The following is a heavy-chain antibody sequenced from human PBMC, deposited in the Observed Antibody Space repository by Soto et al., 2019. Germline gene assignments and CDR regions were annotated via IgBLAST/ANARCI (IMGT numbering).Heavy chain of an antibody. CDR1: GFTFSNYD. Sequence: PGGSLRLSCAASGFTFSNYDMSWVRQAPGKGLEWVSVIYSGGSTYYADSVKGRFTISRDNSKNTLYLQMNSLRAEDTAVYYCARDFSPDSSGYVVYWGQGTLVTVSS. J-gene: IGHJ4*02. V-gene: IGHV3-53*01. D-gene: IGHD3-22*01. CDR3: ARDFSPDSSGYVVY. CDR2: IYSGGST.